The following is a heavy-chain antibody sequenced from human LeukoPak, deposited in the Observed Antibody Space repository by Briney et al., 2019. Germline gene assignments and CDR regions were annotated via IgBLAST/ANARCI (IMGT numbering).Heavy chain of an antibody. CDR3: ARRAMRLGELSLKGTFDY. J-gene: IGHJ4*02. CDR1: GFTFDDYG. D-gene: IGHD3-16*02. CDR2: INWNGGST. V-gene: IGHV3-20*04. Sequence: RPGGSLRLSCAASGFTFDDYGMSWVRQAPGKGLEWVSGINWNGGSTGYADSVKGRFTISRDKAKNSLYLQMNSLRAEDTALYYCARRAMRLGELSLKGTFDYWGQGTLVTVSS.